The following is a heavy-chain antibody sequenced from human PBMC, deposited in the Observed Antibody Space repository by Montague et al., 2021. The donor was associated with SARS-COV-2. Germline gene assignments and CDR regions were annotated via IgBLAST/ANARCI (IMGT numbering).Heavy chain of an antibody. V-gene: IGHV4-31*03. J-gene: IGHJ4*02. Sequence: TLSLTCTVSGRRISSGGHYWNWIRQVPGRGLEWIGSIYYSGSTYYNPSLKGRFSISVDTSRNQFSLKVKSLTAADTAKYFCARGLFYSSQSKGRFEHWGLGTLATVSS. CDR1: GRRISSGGHY. CDR3: ARGLFYSSQSKGRFEH. CDR2: IYYSGST. D-gene: IGHD2-21*01.